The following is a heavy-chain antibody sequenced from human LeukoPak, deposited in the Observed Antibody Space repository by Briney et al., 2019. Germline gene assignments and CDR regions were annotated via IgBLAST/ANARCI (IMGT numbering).Heavy chain of an antibody. Sequence: GGSLRLSCAASGFTSSSYGMHWVRQAPGKGLEWVAVISYDGSNKYYADSVKGRFTISRDNSKNTLYLQMNSLRAEDTAVYYCAKDWPKYSGSYYFDYWGQGTLVTVSS. CDR2: ISYDGSNK. CDR3: AKDWPKYSGSYYFDY. V-gene: IGHV3-30*18. D-gene: IGHD1-26*01. J-gene: IGHJ4*02. CDR1: GFTSSSYG.